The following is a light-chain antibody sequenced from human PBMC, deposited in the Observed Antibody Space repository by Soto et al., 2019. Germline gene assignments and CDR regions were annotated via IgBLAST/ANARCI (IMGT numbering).Light chain of an antibody. CDR2: GAS. J-gene: IGKJ5*01. Sequence: EIVLTQSPGTLSLSPGERATLSCRASQIISSSFLAWYQHKPGQPPRLLIYGASRRATGIPDRFSGSGSGTDFTLTISRLEPDDFAVFFCHQYATSPTFGQGTRLEIK. CDR3: HQYATSPT. V-gene: IGKV3-20*01. CDR1: QIISSSF.